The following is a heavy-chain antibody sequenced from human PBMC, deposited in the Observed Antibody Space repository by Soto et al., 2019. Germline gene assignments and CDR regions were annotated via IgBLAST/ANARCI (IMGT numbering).Heavy chain of an antibody. D-gene: IGHD3-3*02. CDR3: ARESFSASPNFFDY. Sequence: PGGSLRLSCAASGFAFSNYEMNWVRQAPGKGLEWVSYISLSGSTIYYADSVKGRFTISRDDAKNSLYLQMDSLRADDTAVYYCARESFSASPNFFDYWGQGTL. V-gene: IGHV3-48*03. J-gene: IGHJ4*02. CDR2: ISLSGSTI. CDR1: GFAFSNYE.